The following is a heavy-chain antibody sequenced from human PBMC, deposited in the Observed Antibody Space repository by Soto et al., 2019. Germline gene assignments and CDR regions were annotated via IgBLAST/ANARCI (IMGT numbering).Heavy chain of an antibody. CDR2: MNPNSGNT. D-gene: IGHD3-10*01. CDR3: TRAYGAETFDF. Sequence: GASVKVSCKASGYSFTDYHIHWVRQAPGHGLEWMGWMNPNSGNTGYAQNFRGRVTMTQNTAIGTAYMELSSLRSDDTATYYCTRAYGAETFDFWGQGTRVTVSS. V-gene: IGHV1-8*02. J-gene: IGHJ5*01. CDR1: GYSFTDYH.